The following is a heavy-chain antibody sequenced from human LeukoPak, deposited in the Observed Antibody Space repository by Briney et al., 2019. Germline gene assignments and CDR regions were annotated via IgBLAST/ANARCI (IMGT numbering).Heavy chain of an antibody. J-gene: IGHJ4*02. CDR3: ARHRTGSSGYYYQQQLGYYFDF. V-gene: IGHV4-39*01. D-gene: IGHD3-22*01. Sequence: PSETLSLTCTVSGGSISSSSYYWGWIRQPPGKALEWIGSTNYIGSTYYHPSLKSRVTISVDTSKNQCSLKLGSVTAADTAVYYCARHRTGSSGYYYQQQLGYYFDFWGQGTLVTVSS. CDR2: TNYIGST. CDR1: GGSISSSSYY.